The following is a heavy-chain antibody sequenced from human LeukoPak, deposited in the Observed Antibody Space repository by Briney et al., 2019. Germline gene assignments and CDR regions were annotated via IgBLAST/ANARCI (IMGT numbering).Heavy chain of an antibody. CDR1: GFTFSNYA. CDR3: AKWPEGAMNYFDY. J-gene: IGHJ4*02. D-gene: IGHD3-16*01. V-gene: IGHV3-23*01. Sequence: HPGGSLRLSCAASGFTFSNYAMIWVRQAPGKGLEWVSTMSSDGGRAYYADSVKGRFTISRDNSKNTMYLQMNALRAEDTALYYCAKWPEGAMNYFDYWGQGILVTVSS. CDR2: MSSDGGRA.